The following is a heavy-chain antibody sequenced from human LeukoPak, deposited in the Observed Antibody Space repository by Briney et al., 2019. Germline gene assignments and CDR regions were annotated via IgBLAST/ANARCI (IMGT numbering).Heavy chain of an antibody. Sequence: ASVKVSCKASGTTFRSYAINWVRQAPGQGLEWMGAIIPSFGTVKYAQKFQGRVTMTADESTSTAYMDLNYLRSDDTAVYFCARATSANEYSYGFHFDYWGQGTLVTVSS. D-gene: IGHD5-18*01. V-gene: IGHV1-69*01. J-gene: IGHJ4*02. CDR3: ARATSANEYSYGFHFDY. CDR2: IIPSFGTV. CDR1: GTTFRSYA.